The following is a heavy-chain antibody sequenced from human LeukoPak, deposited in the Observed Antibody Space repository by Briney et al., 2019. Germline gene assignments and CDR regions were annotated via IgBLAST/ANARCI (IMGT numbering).Heavy chain of an antibody. CDR1: GFSFSSYS. CDR3: ARAPPYSSASWGYYGMDV. D-gene: IGHD6-6*01. V-gene: IGHV3-30*14. J-gene: IGHJ6*02. Sequence: GGSLRLSCVASGFSFSSYSIHWVRRVPGKGLEWVAVMSVNGVNKYYADSVKGRFTVSRENAKNSLYLQMNSLRAGDTAVYYCARAPPYSSASWGYYGMDVWGQGTTVTVSS. CDR2: MSVNGVNK.